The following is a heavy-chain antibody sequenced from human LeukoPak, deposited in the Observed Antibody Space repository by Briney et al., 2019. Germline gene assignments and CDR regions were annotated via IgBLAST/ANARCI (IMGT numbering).Heavy chain of an antibody. J-gene: IGHJ4*02. V-gene: IGHV3-30*02. Sequence: PGGSLRPSCAASGFTFSGHNMHWVRQTPGVGLEWVAIIGPDGRDQHYTDSVKGRFTISRDNSKNTLYLQLNSLRDEDTGLYFCATDLMWGFDNWGRGILVTVSS. CDR2: IGPDGRDQ. D-gene: IGHD7-27*01. CDR1: GFTFSGHN. CDR3: ATDLMWGFDN.